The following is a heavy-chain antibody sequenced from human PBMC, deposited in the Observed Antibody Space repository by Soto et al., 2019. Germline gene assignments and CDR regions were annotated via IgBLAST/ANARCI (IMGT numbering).Heavy chain of an antibody. J-gene: IGHJ6*02. D-gene: IGHD3-10*01. Sequence: GGSLRLSCAASGFTFSSYAMHWVRQAPGKGLEWVAVISYDGSNKYYADSVKGRFTISRDNSKNTLYLQMNSLRAEDTAVYYCARDFGFGGSGKTRGAYYYGMDVWGQGTTVTVSS. CDR1: GFTFSSYA. CDR3: ARDFGFGGSGKTRGAYYYGMDV. CDR2: ISYDGSNK. V-gene: IGHV3-30-3*01.